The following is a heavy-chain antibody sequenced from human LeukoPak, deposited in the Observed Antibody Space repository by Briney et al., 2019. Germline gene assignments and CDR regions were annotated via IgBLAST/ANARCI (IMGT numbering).Heavy chain of an antibody. CDR1: GGSISSSSYY. J-gene: IGHJ6*03. V-gene: IGHV4-39*07. CDR2: IYYSGST. D-gene: IGHD6-13*01. CDR3: ARVRSYSSSWHPATVYYYYYYMDV. Sequence: SETLSLTCTVSGGSISSSSYYWGWIRQPPGKGLEWIGSIYYSGSTYYNPSLKSRVTISVDTSKNQFSLKLSSVTAADTAVYYCARVRSYSSSWHPATVYYYYYYMDVWGKGTTVTVSS.